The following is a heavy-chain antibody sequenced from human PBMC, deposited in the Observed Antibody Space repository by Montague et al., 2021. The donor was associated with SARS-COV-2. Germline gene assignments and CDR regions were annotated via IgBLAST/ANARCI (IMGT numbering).Heavy chain of an antibody. CDR2: ICHGGST. D-gene: IGHD2-2*01. J-gene: IGHJ6*02. CDR1: HCSITYAYY. Sequence: SETLSLTCTVSHCSITYAYYWGWVRQPPWKGLEWIINICHGGSTXYNPALKSRVTISTDTSKNQLSLKLTTVTAADTAVYYCARTSQDCDTTSCYLPNATDVWGQGTTVTVSS. CDR3: ARTSQDCDTTSCYLPNATDV. V-gene: IGHV4-38-2*02.